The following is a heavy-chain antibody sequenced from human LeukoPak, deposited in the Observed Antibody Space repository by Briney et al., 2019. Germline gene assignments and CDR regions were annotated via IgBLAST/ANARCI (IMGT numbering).Heavy chain of an antibody. CDR3: AKDGQWLVNNCFDT. CDR2: ISGSGGNT. D-gene: IGHD6-19*01. V-gene: IGHV3-23*01. CDR1: GFTFSSYS. Sequence: PGGSLRLSCAASGFTFSSYSMNWVRQAPGKGLEWVSAISGSGGNTFYGDSVKGRFTISRDNSKNTLYLQMTSLGAEDTAVYYCAKDGQWLVNNCFDTWGQGTLVTVSS. J-gene: IGHJ5*02.